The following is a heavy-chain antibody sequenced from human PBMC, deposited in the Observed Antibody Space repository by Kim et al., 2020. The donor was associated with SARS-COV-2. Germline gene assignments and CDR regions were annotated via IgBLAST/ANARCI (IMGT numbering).Heavy chain of an antibody. CDR1: GGSVSSGGYY. CDR2: IYYSGST. Sequence: SETLSLTCTVSGGSVSSGGYYWSWIRQPPGKELEWIGYIYYSGSTNYNPSVKSRVTISVDTSKNQFSLKLSSVTAADTAVYYCAREHYSSASLDFWGQGTLVTVSS. CDR3: AREHYSSASLDF. V-gene: IGHV4-61*08. J-gene: IGHJ4*02. D-gene: IGHD6-6*01.